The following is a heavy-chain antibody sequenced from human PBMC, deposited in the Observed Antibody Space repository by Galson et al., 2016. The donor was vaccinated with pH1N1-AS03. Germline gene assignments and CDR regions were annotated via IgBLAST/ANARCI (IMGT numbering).Heavy chain of an antibody. CDR3: SRGRYGDYESGYCYGMDV. CDR2: ISYDGRNQ. CDR1: GFSFSSYA. J-gene: IGHJ6*02. D-gene: IGHD4-17*01. Sequence: SLRLSCAASGFSFSSYAMHWVRQAPGKGLEWVAVISYDGRNQLYADSVKGRFAISRDTSKNTLFLQMNRLRPEDTAVYYCSRGRYGDYESGYCYGMDVWSQGTTVTVSS. V-gene: IGHV3-30*09.